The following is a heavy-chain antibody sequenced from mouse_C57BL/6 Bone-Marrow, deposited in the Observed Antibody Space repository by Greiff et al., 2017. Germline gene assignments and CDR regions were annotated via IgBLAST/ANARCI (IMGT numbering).Heavy chain of an antibody. CDR2: IDPSDSYT. V-gene: IGHV1-69*01. CDR3: ATGLAY. Sequence: QVQLQQPGAELVMPGASVKLSCKASGYTFTSYWMHWVKQRPGQGLEWIGEIDPSDSYTNYKQKFKGKSTLTVDKSSSTAYLQLSSLTSEDSAVYYCATGLAYWGQGTLVTVSA. CDR1: GYTFTSYW. J-gene: IGHJ3*01.